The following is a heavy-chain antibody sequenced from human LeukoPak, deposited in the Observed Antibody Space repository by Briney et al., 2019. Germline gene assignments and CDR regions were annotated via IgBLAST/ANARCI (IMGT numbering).Heavy chain of an antibody. V-gene: IGHV3-11*03. CDR1: GFSFSDYY. CDR2: ISSSSSYT. J-gene: IGHJ4*02. Sequence: GRSLRLSCAASGFSFSDYYMSWMRQAPGKGLEWVSYISSSSSYTNYADSVKGRFTISRDNAKNSLYLQMNSLRAEDTAVYYCASRGYSGYDYGYWGQGTLVTVSS. D-gene: IGHD5-12*01. CDR3: ASRGYSGYDYGY.